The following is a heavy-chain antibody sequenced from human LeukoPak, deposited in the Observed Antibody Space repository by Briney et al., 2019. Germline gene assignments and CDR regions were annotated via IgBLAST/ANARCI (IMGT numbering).Heavy chain of an antibody. CDR2: ISSSGSTI. CDR1: GFTFSSYE. CDR3: AIEGGEYGDYARYY. J-gene: IGHJ4*02. V-gene: IGHV3-48*03. Sequence: PGGSLRLSCAASGFTFSSYEMNWVRQAPGKGLEWVSYISSSGSTIYYADSVKGRFTISRDNAKNSLYLQMNSLRAEDTAVYYCAIEGGEYGDYARYYWGQGTLVTVSS. D-gene: IGHD4-17*01.